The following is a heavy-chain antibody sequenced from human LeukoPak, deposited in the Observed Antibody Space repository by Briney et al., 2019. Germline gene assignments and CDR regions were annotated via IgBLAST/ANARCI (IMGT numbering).Heavy chain of an antibody. D-gene: IGHD4-23*01. CDR1: GYTFTGYY. J-gene: IGHJ4*02. CDR2: INPNSGGT. V-gene: IGHV1-2*02. CDR3: ARDRVTTVVKGVPRAFFYFDY. Sequence: GASVKVSCKASGYTFTGYYMHWVRQAPGQGLEWMGWINPNSGGTNYAQKFQGRVTMTRDTSISTAYMELSRLRSDDTAVYYCARDRVTTVVKGVPRAFFYFDYWGQGTLVTVSS.